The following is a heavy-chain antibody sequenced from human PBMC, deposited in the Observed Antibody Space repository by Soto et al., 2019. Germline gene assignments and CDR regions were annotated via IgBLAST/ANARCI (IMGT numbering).Heavy chain of an antibody. V-gene: IGHV3-74*02. CDR3: ARGRWELLPFDC. CDR1: GFTFNNYW. CDR2: INSDGSST. Sequence: EVQLLESGGGLVQPGGSLRLSCVASGFTFNNYWMHWVRQAPGKGLVWVSRINSDGSSTSYADSVKGRFTISRDNAKNTLYLQMNSLRAEDTAVYYCARGRWELLPFDCWGQGTLVTVSS. D-gene: IGHD1-26*01. J-gene: IGHJ4*02.